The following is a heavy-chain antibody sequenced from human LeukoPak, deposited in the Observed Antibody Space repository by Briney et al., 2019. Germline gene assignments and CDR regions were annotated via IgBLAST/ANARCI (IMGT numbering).Heavy chain of an antibody. Sequence: PSETLSLTCTVSGYSISSGYYWGWIRQPPGKGLEWIGSIYHSGSTYYNPSLKSRVTISVDTSKNQFSLKLSSVTAADTAVYYCARQAGTYYYDSSGYLKLDYWGRGTLVTVSS. CDR1: GYSISSGYY. J-gene: IGHJ4*02. CDR2: IYHSGST. CDR3: ARQAGTYYYDSSGYLKLDY. D-gene: IGHD3-22*01. V-gene: IGHV4-38-2*02.